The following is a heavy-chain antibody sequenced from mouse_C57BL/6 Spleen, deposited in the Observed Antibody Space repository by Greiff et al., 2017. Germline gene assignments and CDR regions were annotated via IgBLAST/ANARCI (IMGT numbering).Heavy chain of an antibody. D-gene: IGHD1-1*01. J-gene: IGHJ4*01. CDR1: GYAFSSSW. CDR2: IYPGDGDT. CDR3: ARADYYGIYYAMDY. V-gene: IGHV1-82*01. Sequence: QVQLKQSGPELVKPGASVKISCKASGYAFSSSWMNWVKQRPGKGLEWIGRIYPGDGDTNYNGKFKGKATLTADKSSSTAYMQLSSLTSEDSAVYFCARADYYGIYYAMDYWGQGTSVTVSS.